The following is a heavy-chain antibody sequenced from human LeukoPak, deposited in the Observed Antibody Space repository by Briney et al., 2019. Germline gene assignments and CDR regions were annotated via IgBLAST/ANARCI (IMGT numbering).Heavy chain of an antibody. CDR1: GYTFTSYG. Sequence: GASVKVSCKASGYTFTSYGISWVRQAPGQGLEWMGWISAYNGNTNYAQKLQGRVTMTTDTSTSTAYMELRSLRSDDTAVYYCARVPMLSISAAGPDYWGQGTLATVSS. V-gene: IGHV1-18*01. CDR3: ARVPMLSISAAGPDY. CDR2: ISAYNGNT. D-gene: IGHD6-13*01. J-gene: IGHJ4*02.